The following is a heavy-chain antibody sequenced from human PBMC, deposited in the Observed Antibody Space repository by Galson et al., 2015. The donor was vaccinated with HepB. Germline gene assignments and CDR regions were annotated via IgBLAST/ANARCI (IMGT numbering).Heavy chain of an antibody. V-gene: IGHV1-2*04. CDR1: GYTFTGYY. Sequence: SVKVSCKASGYTFTGYYMHWVRQAPGQGLEWMGWINPNSGGTNYAQKFQGWATMTRDTSISTAYMELSGLRSDDTAVYYCARGGGGVVAARNWFDPWGQGTLVTVSS. CDR3: ARGGGGVVAARNWFDP. J-gene: IGHJ5*02. CDR2: INPNSGGT. D-gene: IGHD2-15*01.